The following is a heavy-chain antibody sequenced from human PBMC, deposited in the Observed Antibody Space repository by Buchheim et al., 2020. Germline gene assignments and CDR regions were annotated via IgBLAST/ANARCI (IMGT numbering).Heavy chain of an antibody. J-gene: IGHJ6*02. Sequence: QVQLVESGGGVVQPGRSLRLSCAASGFTFSSYGMHWVRQAPGKGLEWVAVIWYDGSNKYYADSVKGRFTISRDNSKNTLYLQMNSLRAEDTAVYYCARDPLLTGLGVYGMDVWGQGTT. CDR2: IWYDGSNK. CDR3: ARDPLLTGLGVYGMDV. CDR1: GFTFSSYG. V-gene: IGHV3-33*01. D-gene: IGHD1-20*01.